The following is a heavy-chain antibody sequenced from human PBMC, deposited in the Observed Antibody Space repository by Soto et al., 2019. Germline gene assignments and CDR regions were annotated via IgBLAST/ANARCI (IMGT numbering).Heavy chain of an antibody. CDR2: IDPSDSYT. J-gene: IGHJ6*02. V-gene: IGHV5-10-1*01. CDR1: GYSFTSYW. CDR3: ARLGGSSSLYYYYGMDV. Sequence: PGESLKISCKGSGYSFTSYWISWVRQMPGKGLEWMGRIDPSDSYTNYSPSFQGHVTISADKSISTAYLQWSSLKASDTAMYYCARLGGSSSLYYYYGMDVWGQGTTVTVSS. D-gene: IGHD6-13*01.